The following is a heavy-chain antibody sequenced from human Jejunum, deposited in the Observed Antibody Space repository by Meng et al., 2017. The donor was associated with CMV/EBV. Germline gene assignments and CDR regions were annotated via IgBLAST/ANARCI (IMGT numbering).Heavy chain of an antibody. CDR2: INHDGSHT. V-gene: IGHV3-74*01. CDR3: VREEGVVASRGNRFDP. CDR1: YC. D-gene: IGHD3-3*01. Sequence: YCTPWARQAPGKGPVCVSRINHDGSHTWYADSVKGRFTISKDNTKNTLYLQMNSLRVEDTAVYYCVREEGVVASRGNRFDPWGPGTLVTVSS. J-gene: IGHJ5*02.